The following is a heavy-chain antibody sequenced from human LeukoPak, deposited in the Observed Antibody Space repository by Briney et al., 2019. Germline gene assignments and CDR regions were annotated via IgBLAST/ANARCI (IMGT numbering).Heavy chain of an antibody. J-gene: IGHJ6*03. D-gene: IGHD2-15*01. Sequence: PSETLSLTCAVYGGSFSGYYWSWIRQPPGKGLEWIGEINHSGSTNYNPSLKSRVTISVDTSKNQFSLKLSSVTAADTAVYYCARVENCSGGSCYWGYYYYYMDVWGKGTTVTVSS. CDR3: ARVENCSGGSCYWGYYYYYMDV. V-gene: IGHV4-34*01. CDR2: INHSGST. CDR1: GGSFSGYY.